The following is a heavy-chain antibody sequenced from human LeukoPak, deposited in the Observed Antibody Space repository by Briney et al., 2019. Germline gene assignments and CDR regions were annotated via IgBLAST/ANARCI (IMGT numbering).Heavy chain of an antibody. J-gene: IGHJ3*02. CDR3: ARGSRLGVVERDAFDI. Sequence: ASVKVSCKASGYTLTSYGISWVRQAPGQGLEWMGWISAYNGNTRYAQKLQGRVTMTTDSSTSTAYMELRSLRSDDTAVYYCARGSRLGVVERDAFDIWGQGTMVTVSS. V-gene: IGHV1-18*01. CDR1: GYTLTSYG. CDR2: ISAYNGNT. D-gene: IGHD3-3*01.